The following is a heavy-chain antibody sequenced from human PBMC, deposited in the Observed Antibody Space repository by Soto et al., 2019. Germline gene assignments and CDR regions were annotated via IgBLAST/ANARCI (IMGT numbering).Heavy chain of an antibody. CDR2: IKTKTDGGPT. CDR1: GFTFSNAW. D-gene: IGHD5-12*01. J-gene: IGHJ2*01. CDR3: GTASSGFARYFDL. V-gene: IGHV3-15*01. Sequence: EEQLVESGGGLVKPGGSLRLSCAASGFTFSNAWMSWVRQAPGKGLEWVGRIKTKTDGGPTDYAAPVKDRFTISRDDSKNTVYLQMNSLKTEDTAVYYCGTASSGFARYFDLWGRGTLVIVSS.